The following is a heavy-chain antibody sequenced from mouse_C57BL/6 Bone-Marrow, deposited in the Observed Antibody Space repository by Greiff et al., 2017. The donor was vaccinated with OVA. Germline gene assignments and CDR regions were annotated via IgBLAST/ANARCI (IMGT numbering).Heavy chain of an antibody. D-gene: IGHD2-4*01. CDR1: GYTFTSYW. CDR3: ARGLRGTWYAMDY. J-gene: IGHJ4*01. CDR2: IAPNSGGP. V-gene: IGHV1-72*01. Sequence: VQLQQPGAELVKPGASVKLSCKASGYTFTSYWMHWVKQRPGRGLEWIGRIAPNSGGPKYNEKFKSKATLTVDKPSSTAYMQLSSLTSEDSAVYYCARGLRGTWYAMDYWGQGTSVTVSS.